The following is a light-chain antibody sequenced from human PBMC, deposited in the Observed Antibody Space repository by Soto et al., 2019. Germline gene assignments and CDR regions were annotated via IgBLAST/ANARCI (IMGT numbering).Light chain of an antibody. V-gene: IGLV1-40*01. CDR3: QPYDSGLSYF. Sequence: QSVLTQPPSVSGAPGQRVTISCTGSSSNIGAGYDVHWYQQLPGTAPKLLIYGNSNRPSGVPDRFSGSKSGTSASLAITGLAAEDEADYSCQPYDSGLSYFFGTGP. CDR1: SSNIGAGYD. J-gene: IGLJ1*01. CDR2: GNS.